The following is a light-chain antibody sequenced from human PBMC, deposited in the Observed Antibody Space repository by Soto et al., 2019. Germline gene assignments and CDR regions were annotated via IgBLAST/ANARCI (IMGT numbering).Light chain of an antibody. J-gene: IGKJ4*01. CDR1: QSISSY. Sequence: DIQMTQSPSSLSASVGDRVTITCRASQSISSYLNWYQQKPGKAPKLLIYAASSLQSGVPLRFSGSGSGTDFTLTISSLQPEDFATYYCQQSYSIPPLTFGGGTKVEIK. CDR3: QQSYSIPPLT. V-gene: IGKV1-39*01. CDR2: AAS.